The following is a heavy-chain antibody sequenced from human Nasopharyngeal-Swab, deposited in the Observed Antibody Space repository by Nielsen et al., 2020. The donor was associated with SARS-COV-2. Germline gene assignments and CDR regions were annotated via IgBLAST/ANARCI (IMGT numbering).Heavy chain of an antibody. Sequence: SETLSLTCAVYGGSFNGYYWSWIRQPPGKGLEWIGEINHSGSTNYNPSLKSRVTISVDTSKNQFSLKLSSVTAADTAVYYCARTYGGNYEYFQHWGQGTLVTVSS. CDR3: ARTYGGNYEYFQH. D-gene: IGHD4-23*01. J-gene: IGHJ1*01. V-gene: IGHV4-34*01. CDR1: GGSFNGYY. CDR2: INHSGST.